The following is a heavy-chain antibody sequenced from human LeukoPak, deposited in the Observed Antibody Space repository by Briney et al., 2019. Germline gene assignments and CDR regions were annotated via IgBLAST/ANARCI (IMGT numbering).Heavy chain of an antibody. V-gene: IGHV3-30-3*01. CDR3: ARVSTGEWELSLDY. Sequence: GGSLRLSCAASGFTFSSYAMHWVRQAPGKGLEWVAVISYDGSNKYYADSVKGRFTISRDNSKNTLYLQMNSLRAEDTAVYYCARVSTGEWELSLDYWGQGTLVTVSS. CDR2: ISYDGSNK. CDR1: GFTFSSYA. D-gene: IGHD1-26*01. J-gene: IGHJ4*02.